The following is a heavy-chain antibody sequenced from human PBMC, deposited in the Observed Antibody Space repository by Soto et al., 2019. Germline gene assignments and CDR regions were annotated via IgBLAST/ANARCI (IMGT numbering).Heavy chain of an antibody. V-gene: IGHV3-23*01. CDR1: GFTFSSYA. D-gene: IGHD2-2*01. CDR2: ISGSGGST. CDR3: AKDGEGYCSSTSCYGWFDP. Sequence: EVQLLESGGGLVQPGGSLRLSCAASGFTFSSYAMSWVRQAPGKGLEWVSAISGSGGSTYYADSVKGRFTISRDNSKNTLYLQMNSLRAEDTAVYYCAKDGEGYCSSTSCYGWFDPWGQGTLVTVSS. J-gene: IGHJ5*02.